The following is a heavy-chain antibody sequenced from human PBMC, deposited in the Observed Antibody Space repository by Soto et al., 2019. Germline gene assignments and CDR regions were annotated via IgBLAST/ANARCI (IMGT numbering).Heavy chain of an antibody. CDR2: IYYSGST. V-gene: IGHV4-59*01. CDR1: GGSISSYY. D-gene: IGHD3-10*01. Sequence: SETLSLTCTVSGGSISSYYWSWIRQPPGKGLEWIGYIYYSGSTNYNPSLKSRVTISVDTSKNQFSLKLSSVTAADTAVYYCARWVFRHAGGPPFGELLTVYAFDIWGQGTMVTVSS. CDR3: ARWVFRHAGGPPFGELLTVYAFDI. J-gene: IGHJ3*02.